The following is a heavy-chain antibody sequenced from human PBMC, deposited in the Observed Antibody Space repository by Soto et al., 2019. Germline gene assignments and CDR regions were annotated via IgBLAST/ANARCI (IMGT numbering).Heavy chain of an antibody. Sequence: ASVKVSCKASGYTFTRYNVHWVRQAPGQGLEWMAIINPSGGTTYYVQKFEGRVTLTTDTSTSTVYMELSSLRSDDTAVYYCARVRGGGSEYFFDYWGQGALVTVSS. D-gene: IGHD2-15*01. J-gene: IGHJ4*02. CDR2: INPSGGTT. CDR1: GYTFTRYN. V-gene: IGHV1-46*01. CDR3: ARVRGGGSEYFFDY.